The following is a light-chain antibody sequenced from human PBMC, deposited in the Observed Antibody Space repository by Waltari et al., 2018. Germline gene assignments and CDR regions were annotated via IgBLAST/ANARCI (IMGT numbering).Light chain of an antibody. CDR3: QQYNNWPPA. V-gene: IGKV3-15*01. J-gene: IGKJ1*01. Sequence: ETVMTQSPPTLSVSPGERAALSCRASESVSTNLAWYQQKPGQAPRVIISDASTRATGVPARFSGSGSGTEFILTISSLQSEDFAVYYCQQYNNWPPAFGQGTKVDFK. CDR1: ESVSTN. CDR2: DAS.